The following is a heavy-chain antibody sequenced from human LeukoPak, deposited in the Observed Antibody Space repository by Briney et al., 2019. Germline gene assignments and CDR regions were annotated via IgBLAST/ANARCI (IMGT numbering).Heavy chain of an antibody. J-gene: IGHJ4*02. CDR2: ISGSGGST. CDR1: GFTFSSYA. Sequence: GGSLRLSCAASGFTFSSYAMSWVRQAPGKGLEWVSAISGSGGSTYYADSVKGRFTISRDNSKNTLYLQMNSLRAEDTAVYYCARDLRDFWSGYYTPFDYWGQGTLVTVSS. CDR3: ARDLRDFWSGYYTPFDY. D-gene: IGHD3-3*01. V-gene: IGHV3-23*01.